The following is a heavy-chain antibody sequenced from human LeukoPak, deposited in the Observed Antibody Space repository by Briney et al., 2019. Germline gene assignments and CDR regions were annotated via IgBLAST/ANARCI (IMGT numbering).Heavy chain of an antibody. D-gene: IGHD6-13*01. CDR3: ARLFSNPYSSSWQGAFDI. J-gene: IGHJ3*02. Sequence: GASVKVSCKASGGTFSSYAISWVRQAPGQGLEWMGGIIPIFGTANYAQKFQGRVTITADESTSTAYMKLSSLRSEDTAVYYCARLFSNPYSSSWQGAFDIWGQGTMVTVSS. V-gene: IGHV1-69*13. CDR2: IIPIFGTA. CDR1: GGTFSSYA.